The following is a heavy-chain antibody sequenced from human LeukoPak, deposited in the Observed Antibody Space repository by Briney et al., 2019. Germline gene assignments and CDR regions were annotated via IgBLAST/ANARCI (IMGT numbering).Heavy chain of an antibody. CDR1: GYSISSGYY. V-gene: IGHV4-38-2*02. CDR3: ARDRWYYDSSGCLSYYFDY. CDR2: IYHSGST. D-gene: IGHD3-22*01. Sequence: SETLSLTCTVSGYSISSGYYWGWIRQPPGKGLEWIGSIYHSGSTYYNPSLKSRVTISVDTSKNQFSLKLSSVTAADTAVYYCARDRWYYDSSGCLSYYFDYWGQGTLVTVSS. J-gene: IGHJ4*02.